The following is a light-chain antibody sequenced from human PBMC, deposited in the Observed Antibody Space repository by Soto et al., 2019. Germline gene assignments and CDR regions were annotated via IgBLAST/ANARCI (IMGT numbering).Light chain of an antibody. CDR1: QSVSSN. Sequence: EIVMTQSPATLSVSPGERAILSCRASQSVSSNLAWYQQKPGQSPRLLIYGTYTRATGIPVRFSGSGSGTEFTLTISSLQSEDFAVYSCQQYNNWPPFPLSPGTKVDIK. J-gene: IGKJ3*01. CDR2: GTY. V-gene: IGKV3-15*01. CDR3: QQYNNWPPFP.